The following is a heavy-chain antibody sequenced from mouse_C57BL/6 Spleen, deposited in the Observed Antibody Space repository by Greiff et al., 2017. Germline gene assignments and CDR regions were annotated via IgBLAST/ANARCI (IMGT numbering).Heavy chain of an antibody. J-gene: IGHJ4*01. V-gene: IGHV5-17*01. Sequence: EVQLVESGGGLVKPGGSLKLSCAASGFTFSDYGMHWVRQAPEKGLEWVAYISSGSSTIYYADTVKGRFTISRDNAKNTLFLQMTSLRSEDTAMYYCARRDYYGSKDYAMDYWGQGTSVTVSS. CDR2: ISSGSSTI. CDR1: GFTFSDYG. D-gene: IGHD1-1*01. CDR3: ARRDYYGSKDYAMDY.